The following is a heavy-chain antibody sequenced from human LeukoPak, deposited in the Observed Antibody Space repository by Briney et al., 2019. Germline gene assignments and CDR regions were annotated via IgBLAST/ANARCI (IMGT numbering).Heavy chain of an antibody. J-gene: IGHJ4*02. V-gene: IGHV3-33*01. CDR1: GFSFSTYA. D-gene: IGHD3-10*01. Sequence: GGSLRLSCAASGFSFSTYAMHWVRQAPGKGLEWVALIWHDASHTFDTDSVKGRFTISRDNSKNTVYLQMNSLGGEDTAVYYCAREIFASGSYPDYWGQGTLVTVSS. CDR3: AREIFASGSYPDY. CDR2: IWHDASHT.